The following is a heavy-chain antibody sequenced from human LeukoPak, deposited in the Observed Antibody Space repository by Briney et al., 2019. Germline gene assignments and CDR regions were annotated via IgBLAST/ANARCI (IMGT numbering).Heavy chain of an antibody. D-gene: IGHD3-3*01. CDR2: INPNGGGT. CDR1: GYTFSGYY. J-gene: IGHJ4*02. V-gene: IGHV1-2*06. CDR3: ARERKITSFGAACDY. Sequence: ASVKVSCMASGYTFSGYYMHWVRQAPGQGLEWMGRINPNGGGTNYAQRLQGRVTMTSDTSISTAYMELSSLRSDDTAVYYCARERKITSFGAACDYWGQGTLVTVSS.